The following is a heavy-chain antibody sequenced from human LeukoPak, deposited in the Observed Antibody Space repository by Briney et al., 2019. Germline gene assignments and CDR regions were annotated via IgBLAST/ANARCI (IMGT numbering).Heavy chain of an antibody. V-gene: IGHV3-23*01. D-gene: IGHD2-2*01. J-gene: IGHJ4*02. Sequence: GGSLRLSCAASGFTFSSYAMSWVRQAPGKGLEWVSAISGSGGSTYYADSVKGRFTISRDNSKNTLYLQMNSLRAEDTAVYYCAKPIVVVPAAIHYFDYWGQGTLVTVSS. CDR2: ISGSGGST. CDR1: GFTFSSYA. CDR3: AKPIVVVPAAIHYFDY.